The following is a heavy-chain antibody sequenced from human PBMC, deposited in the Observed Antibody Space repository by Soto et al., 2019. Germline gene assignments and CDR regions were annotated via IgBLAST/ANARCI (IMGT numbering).Heavy chain of an antibody. D-gene: IGHD2-15*01. CDR1: GGSMRSSSYY. CDR3: ARAPSLVAYYFDY. Sequence: PSETLALTCPVSGGSMRSSSYYWGWIRQPPGKGLEWIGHFYYSGSTYYNPSLKSRVTISVDTSKNQFSLKLSSVTAADTAVYYCARAPSLVAYYFDYWGQGTLVTVSS. J-gene: IGHJ4*02. V-gene: IGHV4-39*07. CDR2: FYYSGST.